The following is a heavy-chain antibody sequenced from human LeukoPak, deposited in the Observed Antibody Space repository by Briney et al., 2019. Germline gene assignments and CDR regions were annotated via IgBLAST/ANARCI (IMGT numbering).Heavy chain of an antibody. CDR3: ARLDASTSPSLDY. CDR2: IFPDDSDT. Sequence: GESLKISWKGSGYSITSYWIAWVRQMPGKGLEWMGIIFPDDSDTRYSPSFQGQVTISADKSINTAYLQWSSLKASDTAMYYCARLDASTSPSLDYWGQGTLVTVSS. CDR1: GYSITSYW. D-gene: IGHD6-6*01. J-gene: IGHJ4*02. V-gene: IGHV5-51*01.